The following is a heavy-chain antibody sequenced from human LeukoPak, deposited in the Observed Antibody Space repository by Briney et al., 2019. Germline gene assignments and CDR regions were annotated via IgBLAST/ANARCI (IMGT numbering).Heavy chain of an antibody. Sequence: ASVKVSCKASGYTFSSYGVSWVRQAPGQGLEWMGWISAYNGNTNFAQKLQGRVTMTTDTSTSTAYMELRSLRSDDSAVYYCARKAVMVRGVINYNYGMDVWGQGTTVTVSS. D-gene: IGHD3-10*01. CDR3: ARKAVMVRGVINYNYGMDV. J-gene: IGHJ6*02. CDR1: GYTFSSYG. CDR2: ISAYNGNT. V-gene: IGHV1-18*01.